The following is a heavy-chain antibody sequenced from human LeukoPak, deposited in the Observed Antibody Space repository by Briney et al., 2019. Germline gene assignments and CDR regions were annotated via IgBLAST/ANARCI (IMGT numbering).Heavy chain of an antibody. J-gene: IGHJ3*02. CDR3: ATLANGVTHSFDI. CDR2: IKNDGSEK. V-gene: IGHV3-30*02. CDR1: GFNLRNYG. Sequence: PGGSLRLSCAAPGFNLRNYGMHWVRQAPGKGLEWVAFIKNDGSEKDYVDSVKGRFTISRDNSKNTLYLQMNSLRTEDTAVYYCATLANGVTHSFDIWGLGTMVTVSS. D-gene: IGHD2-8*01.